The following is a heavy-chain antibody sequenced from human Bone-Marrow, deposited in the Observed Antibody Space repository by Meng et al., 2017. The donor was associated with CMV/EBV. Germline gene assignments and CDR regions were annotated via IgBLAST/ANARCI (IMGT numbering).Heavy chain of an antibody. D-gene: IGHD2-21*01. CDR3: ARDYWGCGDV. Sequence: GGSLRLSCAASEFTFSIYAMHWVRQAPGKGLAWVAVISYDGSNKYYADSVKGRFTISRDNSKNTLYLQLNSLRAEDTAVYYCARDYWGCGDVWGQGTLVTVSS. CDR1: EFTFSIYA. V-gene: IGHV3-30-3*01. CDR2: ISYDGSNK. J-gene: IGHJ4*02.